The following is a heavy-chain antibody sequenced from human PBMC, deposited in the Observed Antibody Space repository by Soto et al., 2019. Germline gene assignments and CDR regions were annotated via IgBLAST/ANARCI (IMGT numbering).Heavy chain of an antibody. CDR2: ISGSGGST. D-gene: IGHD3-10*01. V-gene: IGHV3-23*01. CDR1: GFTFSSYA. CDR3: AKDPTYYYGSGSPYYFDY. J-gene: IGHJ4*02. Sequence: GSLRLSCAASGFTFSSYAMSWVRQAPGKGLEWVSAISGSGGSTYYADSVKGRFTISRDNSKNTLYLQMNSLRAEDTAVYYCAKDPTYYYGSGSPYYFDYWGQGTLVTVSS.